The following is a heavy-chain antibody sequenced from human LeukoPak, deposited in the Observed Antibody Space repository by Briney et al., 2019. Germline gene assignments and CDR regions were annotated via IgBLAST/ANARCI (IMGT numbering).Heavy chain of an antibody. V-gene: IGHV3-23*01. D-gene: IGHD4-17*01. CDR3: AKDYPTVTTFYYGTDV. CDR1: GFTFSSYA. CDR2: ISGSGGST. Sequence: PGGSLRLSCAASGFTFSSYAMSWVRQAPGKGLEWVSAISGSGGSTYYADSVKGRFTISRDNSKNTLYLQMNSLRAEDTAVYYCAKDYPTVTTFYYGTDVWGQGTTVTVSS. J-gene: IGHJ6*02.